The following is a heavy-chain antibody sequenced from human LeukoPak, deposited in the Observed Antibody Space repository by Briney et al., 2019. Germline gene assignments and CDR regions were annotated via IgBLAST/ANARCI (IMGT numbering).Heavy chain of an antibody. D-gene: IGHD3/OR15-3a*01. J-gene: IGHJ3*02. CDR3: AKGLGVASLIVDALDM. V-gene: IGHV3-9*03. Sequence: GGSLRLSCAASGFTFHDYAMHWVRQVPAKGLHWVSGITWNSGSVLYADSVRGRFTISRDNAKNSLYLQMNSLRPEDMAFYYCAKGLGVASLIVDALDMWGQGTMVTV. CDR2: ITWNSGSV. CDR1: GFTFHDYA.